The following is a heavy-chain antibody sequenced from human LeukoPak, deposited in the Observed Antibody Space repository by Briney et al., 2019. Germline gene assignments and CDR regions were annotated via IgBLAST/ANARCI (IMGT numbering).Heavy chain of an antibody. V-gene: IGHV4-59*01. J-gene: IGHJ4*02. CDR1: GDSMRNYH. D-gene: IGHD6-13*01. CDR3: ASQGKEYSSTWLTIDH. CDR2: VSNSGSS. Sequence: PSETLSLTCTVSGDSMRNYHWTWVRQSPEKGLEWIGYVSNSGSSNYNPSLKRRVTISVDTSRNHFSLRLSLVTAADTAIYFCASQGKEYSSTWLTIDHWGQGTLVTVSS.